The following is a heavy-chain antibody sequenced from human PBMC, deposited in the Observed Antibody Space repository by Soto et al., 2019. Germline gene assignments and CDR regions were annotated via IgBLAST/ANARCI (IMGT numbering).Heavy chain of an antibody. D-gene: IGHD5-12*01. CDR3: AKDAVYNDGLWLVAN. J-gene: IGHJ4*02. Sequence: EVQLLESGGGLVQPGGSLRLSCAASGFSFSRYAMMWVRQAPGKGQEWVAGMTGSGGDIRYADSVKGRFTISKDNSKNTLYLQMNSPRAEDTAIYYCAKDAVYNDGLWLVANWGQGTLVTVSS. CDR1: GFSFSRYA. CDR2: MTGSGGDI. V-gene: IGHV3-23*01.